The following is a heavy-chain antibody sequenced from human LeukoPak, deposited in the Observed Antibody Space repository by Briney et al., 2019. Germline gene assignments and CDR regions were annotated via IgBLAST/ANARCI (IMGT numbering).Heavy chain of an antibody. J-gene: IGHJ6*02. CDR1: GFTFSSYA. D-gene: IGHD3-3*01. Sequence: SCAASGFTFSSYAMSWVRQAPGKGLEWVSAISGSGGSTYYADSVKGRFTISRDNSKNTLYLQMNSLRAEDTAVYYCAKPGSGYYDYYYYGMDVWGQGTTVTVSS. CDR2: ISGSGGST. CDR3: AKPGSGYYDYYYYGMDV. V-gene: IGHV3-23*01.